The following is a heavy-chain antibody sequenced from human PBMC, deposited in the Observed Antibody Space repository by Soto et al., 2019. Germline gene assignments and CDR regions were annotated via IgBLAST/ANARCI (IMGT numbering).Heavy chain of an antibody. Sequence: EVQLVETGGGLIQPGGSLRLSCAASGFSVRGTYMSWVRQAPGKGLEWVSISYAGGTTYYADSVKGRFTISRDNSKNTLYLQMNSLRAEDTAMYYCARGPFEYYAMDVWGQGTTVTVSS. CDR3: ARGPFEYYAMDV. J-gene: IGHJ6*02. CDR1: GFSVRGTY. CDR2: SYAGGTT. V-gene: IGHV3-53*02.